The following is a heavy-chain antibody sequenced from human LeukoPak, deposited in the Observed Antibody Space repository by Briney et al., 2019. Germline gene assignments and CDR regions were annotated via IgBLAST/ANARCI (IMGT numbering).Heavy chain of an antibody. D-gene: IGHD6-19*01. CDR3: AREDLIAVSGQTFDF. CDR2: INPHTVAT. J-gene: IGHJ4*02. CDR1: GYTFNLYY. Sequence: ASVKVSYKASGYTFNLYYIHWVRQAPGQGLEWLVRINPHTVATHFAQKFQASFTMSRDTSITTAYMELSGIKSDDAAVYFCAREDLIAVSGQTFDFWGQGTLVSVSS. V-gene: IGHV1-2*06.